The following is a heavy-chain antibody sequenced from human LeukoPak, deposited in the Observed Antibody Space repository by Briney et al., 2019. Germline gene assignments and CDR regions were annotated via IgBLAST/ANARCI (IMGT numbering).Heavy chain of an antibody. J-gene: IGHJ4*02. CDR1: GYTFTDYY. V-gene: IGHV1-2*02. Sequence: ASVKVSCKASGYTFTDYYMHWVRQAPGQGLEWMGWIHPNSGGTNYAQKFQGRVTMTRDTSISTAYMELSRLRSDDTAVYYCARSPNLEWLLYVDYWGQGTLVTVSS. CDR3: ARSPNLEWLLYVDY. D-gene: IGHD3-3*01. CDR2: IHPNSGGT.